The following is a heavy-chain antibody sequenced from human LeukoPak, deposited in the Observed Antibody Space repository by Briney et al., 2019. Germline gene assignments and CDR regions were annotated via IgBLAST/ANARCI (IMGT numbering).Heavy chain of an antibody. V-gene: IGHV3-7*01. J-gene: IGHJ4*02. CDR3: ARDRRSNLLRYFDY. D-gene: IGHD3-16*02. CDR2: IKQDGSEK. Sequence: PGGSLRLSCAASGFTFDDYTMHWVRQAPGKGLEWVANIKQDGSEKYYVDSVKGRFTISRDNAKNSLYLQMNSLRAEDTAVYYCARDRRSNLLRYFDYWGQGTLVTVSS. CDR1: GFTFDDYT.